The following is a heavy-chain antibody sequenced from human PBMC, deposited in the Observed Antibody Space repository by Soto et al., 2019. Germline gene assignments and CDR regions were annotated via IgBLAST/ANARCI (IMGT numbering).Heavy chain of an antibody. J-gene: IGHJ3*02. Sequence: PSETLSLTCTVSGASISSYYWSWIRQPPGKGLEWIGYIYYSGSTNYNPSLKSRVTISVDTSKNQFSLKLSSVTAADTAVYYCARGLQSNDASDIWGQGTMVTVS. V-gene: IGHV4-59*01. CDR2: IYYSGST. CDR1: GASISSYY. CDR3: ARGLQSNDASDI. D-gene: IGHD7-27*01.